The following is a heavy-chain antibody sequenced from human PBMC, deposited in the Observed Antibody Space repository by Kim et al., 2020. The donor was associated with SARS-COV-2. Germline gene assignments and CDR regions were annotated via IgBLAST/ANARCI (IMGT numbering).Heavy chain of an antibody. J-gene: IGHJ5*02. D-gene: IGHD1-1*01. Sequence: SETLSLTCAVYGGSFSGYYWSWIRQPPGKGLQWIGEINHSGSTNYNPSLKSRVTISVDTSKNQFSLKLSSVTAADTAVYYCARGGKFEGTGRHNWFDPWGQGTLVTVSS. CDR3: ARGGKFEGTGRHNWFDP. CDR2: INHSGST. CDR1: GGSFSGYY. V-gene: IGHV4-34*01.